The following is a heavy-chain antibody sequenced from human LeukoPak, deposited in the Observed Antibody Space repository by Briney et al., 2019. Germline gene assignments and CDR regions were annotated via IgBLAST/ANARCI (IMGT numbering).Heavy chain of an antibody. CDR1: GFTFSSYS. D-gene: IGHD6-13*01. J-gene: IGHJ5*02. CDR2: NSNSSSYI. CDR3: ARDLYVSAAAGNNWFDP. Sequence: GGSLRLTCAASGFTFSSYSMNCVRQAPGKGLEWISSNSNSSSYIYYADSVKGRFTISRDNAKNSLYLQMDSLRAEDTAVYYCARDLYVSAAAGNNWFDPWGQGTLVTVSS. V-gene: IGHV3-21*01.